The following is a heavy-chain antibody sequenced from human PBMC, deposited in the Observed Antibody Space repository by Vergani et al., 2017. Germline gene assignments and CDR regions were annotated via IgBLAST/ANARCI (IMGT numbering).Heavy chain of an antibody. CDR3: ARVNTETNGHLYYYYYMDV. CDR1: GGSFTSYY. D-gene: IGHD4-11*01. J-gene: IGHJ6*03. CDR2: IDHTGRP. Sequence: QVQLQQWGGGLLKPSETLSLTCVVNGGSFTSYYWTWIRQSPGEGLEWVGDIDHTGRPDYNPSLKSRLTISVDKSRNQFSLPLNSVTATDTAIYFCARVNTETNGHLYYYYYMDVWGQGTAVTVS. V-gene: IGHV4-34*01.